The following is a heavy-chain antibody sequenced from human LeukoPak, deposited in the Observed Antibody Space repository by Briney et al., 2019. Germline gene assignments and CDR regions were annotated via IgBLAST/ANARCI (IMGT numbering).Heavy chain of an antibody. CDR3: ARSPYYDILAGFYYYFDY. Sequence: PGGSLRLSCAASGFTFSSYAMHWVRQAPGKGLEWVADISYDGSNKYYADSVKGRLIISRDNSKSTLYLQMNSLRAEDTATYYCARSPYYDILAGFYYYFDYSGRGTLVTVSS. CDR1: GFTFSSYA. V-gene: IGHV3-30-3*01. J-gene: IGHJ4*02. CDR2: ISYDGSNK. D-gene: IGHD3-9*01.